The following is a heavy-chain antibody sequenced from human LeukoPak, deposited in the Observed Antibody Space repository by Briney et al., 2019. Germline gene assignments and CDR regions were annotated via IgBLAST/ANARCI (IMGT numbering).Heavy chain of an antibody. Sequence: GASVKVSCKASGYTFTGYYMHWVRQAPGQGLEWMGWINPNSGGTNYAQKFQGRVTITRNTSISTAYMELSSLRSEDTAVYYCARGGTAVVYMDVWGKGTTVTVSS. CDR2: INPNSGGT. CDR1: GYTFTGYY. CDR3: ARGGTAVVYMDV. D-gene: IGHD4-23*01. V-gene: IGHV1-2*02. J-gene: IGHJ6*03.